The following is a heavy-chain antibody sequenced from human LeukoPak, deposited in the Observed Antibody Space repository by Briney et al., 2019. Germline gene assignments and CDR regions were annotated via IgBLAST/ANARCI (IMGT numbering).Heavy chain of an antibody. Sequence: GGSLRLSCVASGFTFSNHGMNWVRQAPGKGLEWLSGVSPPGGGTYYADSVKGRFTISRDDSKNTLSLQMNSLRVEDTAVYYCARGLGDGYNYPYWFDPWGQGTLVTVSS. CDR3: ARGLGDGYNYPYWFDP. V-gene: IGHV3-23*01. CDR1: GFTFSNHG. CDR2: VSPPGGGT. D-gene: IGHD5-24*01. J-gene: IGHJ5*02.